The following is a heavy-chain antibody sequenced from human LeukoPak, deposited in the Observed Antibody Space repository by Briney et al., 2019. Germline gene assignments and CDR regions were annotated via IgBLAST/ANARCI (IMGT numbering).Heavy chain of an antibody. CDR1: GFTFTSSA. D-gene: IGHD3-10*01. CDR2: IVVGSGNT. V-gene: IGHV1-58*01. Sequence: GASVKVSCRASGFTFTSSAVQWGRQARGQRLEWMGWIVVGSGNTNYAQKFQERVTITRDMSTSTAYMELSSLGSEDTAVYYCAADTHGSGSYYDWGQGTLVTVSS. CDR3: AADTHGSGSYYD. J-gene: IGHJ4*02.